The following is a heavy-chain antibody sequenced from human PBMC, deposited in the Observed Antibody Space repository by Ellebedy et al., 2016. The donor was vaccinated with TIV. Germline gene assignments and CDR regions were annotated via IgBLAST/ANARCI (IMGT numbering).Heavy chain of an antibody. Sequence: SETLSLTCSVSGVFINSYFWGWIRQPPGRGLEWIGYSYYNGSTSYNPSLKSRVSISVDTSKNQFSLRLTSLTAADTALYYCAREKVYYEFALDLWGQGTMVTVSS. CDR1: GVFINSYF. D-gene: IGHD3-3*01. J-gene: IGHJ3*01. CDR3: AREKVYYEFALDL. V-gene: IGHV4-59*12. CDR2: SYYNGST.